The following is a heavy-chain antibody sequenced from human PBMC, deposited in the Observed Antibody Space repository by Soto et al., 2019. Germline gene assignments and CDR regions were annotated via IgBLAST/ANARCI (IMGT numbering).Heavy chain of an antibody. CDR3: ARDVGFGDLSPRTYFHYAMDV. V-gene: IGHV3-48*01. J-gene: IGHJ6*02. Sequence: GGSLRLSCAASGFIFSTYSMNWVRQAPGKGLEWVSYISTSTSTIYYADSVKGRFTISRDRSKTTLYLEMTSLTTEDTAVYFCARDVGFGDLSPRTYFHYAMDVWGRGTTVTVSS. CDR2: ISTSTSTI. CDR1: GFIFSTYS. D-gene: IGHD3-10*01.